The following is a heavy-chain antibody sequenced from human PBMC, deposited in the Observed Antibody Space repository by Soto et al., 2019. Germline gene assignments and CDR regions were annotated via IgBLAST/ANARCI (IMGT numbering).Heavy chain of an antibody. D-gene: IGHD6-19*01. Sequence: GGSLRLSCAASGFTFSSYGMHWVRQAPGKGLEWVAVIWYDGSNKYYADSVKGQFTISRDNSKNTLYLQMNSLRAEDTAVYYCAREGAQWLVPNYYYYGMDVWGQGTTVTVSS. V-gene: IGHV3-33*01. CDR3: AREGAQWLVPNYYYYGMDV. CDR1: GFTFSSYG. CDR2: IWYDGSNK. J-gene: IGHJ6*02.